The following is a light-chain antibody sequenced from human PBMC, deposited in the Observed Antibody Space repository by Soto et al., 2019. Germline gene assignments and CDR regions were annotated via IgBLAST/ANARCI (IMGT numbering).Light chain of an antibody. CDR2: ATS. J-gene: IGKJ1*01. V-gene: IGKV3-20*01. Sequence: EVVLTQSPGTLSLSPGERATLSCRASQYVDGNYLSWFQQKRGQPPRVLVFATSSRATGTPIRFSGSGSGTDFTLTISRVEPEDFATYYCQHYNSYSEAFGQGTKVELK. CDR3: QHYNSYSEA. CDR1: QYVDGNY.